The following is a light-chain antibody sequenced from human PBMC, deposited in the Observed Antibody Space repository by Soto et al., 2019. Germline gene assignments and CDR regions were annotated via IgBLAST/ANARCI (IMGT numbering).Light chain of an antibody. V-gene: IGKV3-15*01. CDR3: QQDNIWPYT. J-gene: IGKJ2*01. Sequence: IVLTQSPATLSVSLGERATISCRASQSVGSNLAWYQQKPGQAPRLLIYGAYTRDTGIPARFSGSRSGTEFTLTISSLQPEDFAVYYCQQDNIWPYTFGQGTRLEIK. CDR1: QSVGSN. CDR2: GAY.